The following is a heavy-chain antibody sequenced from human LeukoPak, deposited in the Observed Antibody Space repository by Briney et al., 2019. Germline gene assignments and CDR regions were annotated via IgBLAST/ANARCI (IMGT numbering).Heavy chain of an antibody. CDR2: IDPEDGET. J-gene: IGHJ4*02. D-gene: IGHD5-24*01. V-gene: IGHV1-24*01. CDR1: AYTLAELS. CDR3: ARAHTMSSQIHFDY. Sequence: ASVKVSCKDSAYTLAELSMHWVRQAPAKGLEWMGGIDPEDGETIYAQKFQGGLTMTDDTSTDTAYMELSSLRSEDTAVYYCARAHTMSSQIHFDYWGQGTLVTVSS.